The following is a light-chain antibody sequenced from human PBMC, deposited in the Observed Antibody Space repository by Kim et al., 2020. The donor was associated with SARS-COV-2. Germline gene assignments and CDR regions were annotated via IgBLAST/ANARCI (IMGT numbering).Light chain of an antibody. CDR2: GAS. V-gene: IGKV3-15*01. Sequence: EIVMTHSPATLSVSPGERATLSCRASQSVSSNLAWYQQKPGQAPRLLIYGASTRATGIPAGFSGSGSGTEFTLTISSLQSEGFAVYYCQQYNNWPRTFGQGTKVDIK. J-gene: IGKJ1*01. CDR1: QSVSSN. CDR3: QQYNNWPRT.